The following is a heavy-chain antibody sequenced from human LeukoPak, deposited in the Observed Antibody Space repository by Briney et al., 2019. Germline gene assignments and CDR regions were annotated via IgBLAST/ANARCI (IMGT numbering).Heavy chain of an antibody. J-gene: IGHJ4*02. Sequence: PGGSLRLSCAASGFTFSSYGMHWVRQAPGKGLEWVAVIWYDGSNKYYADSVKGRFTISRDNSKNTLYLQMNSLRAEDTAVYYCAREEVGVLAAYFDYWGQGTLVTVSS. CDR2: IWYDGSNK. V-gene: IGHV3-33*01. D-gene: IGHD2-2*01. CDR1: GFTFSSYG. CDR3: AREEVGVLAAYFDY.